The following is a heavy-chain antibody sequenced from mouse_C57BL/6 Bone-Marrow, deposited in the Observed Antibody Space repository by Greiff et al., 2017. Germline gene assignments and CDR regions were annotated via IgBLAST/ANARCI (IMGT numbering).Heavy chain of an antibody. CDR2: IDPENGAT. J-gene: IGHJ3*01. V-gene: IGHV14-4*01. Sequence: VQLKESGAELVRPGDSVKLSCTASGFHIKDDYMHWVKQRPVQGLEWIGWIDPENGATESASKFQGKATITVDTSSNTAYLQLSSLTSEDTAVYYCTRIAYWGQGTLVTVSA. CDR1: GFHIKDDY. CDR3: TRIAY.